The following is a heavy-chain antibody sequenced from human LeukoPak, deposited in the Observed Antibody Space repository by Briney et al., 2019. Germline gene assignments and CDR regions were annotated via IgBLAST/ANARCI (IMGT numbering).Heavy chain of an antibody. CDR2: TGSSDSII. D-gene: IGHD6-19*01. CDR3: AREIVAGAFDS. CDR1: GFNVNDYY. V-gene: IGHV3-11*01. Sequence: PGGSLRLSCAVSGFNVNDYYISWIRQALGKGLEWVSDTGSSDSIIAYGDSVRGRFTISRDFASNSLYLQMNSLRVEDTAVYYCAREIVAGAFDSWGQGTLVTVSS. J-gene: IGHJ4*02.